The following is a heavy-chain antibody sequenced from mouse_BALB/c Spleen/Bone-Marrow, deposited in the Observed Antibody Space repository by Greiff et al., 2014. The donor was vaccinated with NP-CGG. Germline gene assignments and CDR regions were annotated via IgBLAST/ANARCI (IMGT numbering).Heavy chain of an antibody. V-gene: IGHV1-54*01. CDR2: INPGSGGI. J-gene: IGHJ3*01. Sequence: VQGVESGAELVRPGTSVTVSCKASGYAFTNYLIEWVKQRPGQGLEWIGVINPGSGGINYNEKFRVKATLTADKSSSIVYMQLSSLTSDDSAVYFCARELGRGFAYWGQGTLVTVSA. D-gene: IGHD4-1*01. CDR1: GYAFTNYL. CDR3: ARELGRGFAY.